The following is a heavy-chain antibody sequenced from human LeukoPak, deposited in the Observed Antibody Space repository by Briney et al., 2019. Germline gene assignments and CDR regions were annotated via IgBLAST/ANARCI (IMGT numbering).Heavy chain of an antibody. J-gene: IGHJ2*01. CDR1: GFTFSSHW. CDR2: IKQDGSDE. D-gene: IGHD1-26*01. V-gene: IGHV3-7*05. Sequence: PGGSLRLSCAASGFTFSSHWMSWARQAPGKGLEWVANIKQDGSDEYYVDSVKGRVTISRDNSKNTLYLQMNSLRAEDTAVYSCAKNLLGSGAYSWYFDLWGRGTLVTVSS. CDR3: AKNLLGSGAYSWYFDL.